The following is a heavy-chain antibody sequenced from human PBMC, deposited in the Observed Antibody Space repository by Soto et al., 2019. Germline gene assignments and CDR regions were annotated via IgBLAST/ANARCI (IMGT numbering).Heavy chain of an antibody. V-gene: IGHV1-2*02. J-gene: IGHJ4*02. D-gene: IGHD6-19*01. CDR2: VNPDNGGT. CDR1: GYSFTASY. CDR3: ARDWVAVAGTRYFDY. Sequence: ASVKVSCKASGYSFTASYMHWVRQAPGQGLEWMGWVNPDNGGTSYAQKFQGRVTMTRDTSISTVYMELYRLRSDDTAVYYCARDWVAVAGTRYFDYWGQGSLVTVSS.